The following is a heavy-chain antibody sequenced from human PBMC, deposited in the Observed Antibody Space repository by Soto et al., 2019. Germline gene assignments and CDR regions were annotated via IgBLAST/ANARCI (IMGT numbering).Heavy chain of an antibody. V-gene: IGHV4-59*12. D-gene: IGHD6-19*01. CDR3: ARVAVIYYFDY. J-gene: IGHJ4*02. Sequence: SETLSLTCTVSGGSISSYYWSWIRQPPGKGLEWIGYIYYSGSTNYNPSLKSRVTISVDKSKNQFSLELNSVTAADTAVYYCARVAVIYYFDYWGQGTLVTVSS. CDR1: GGSISSYY. CDR2: IYYSGST.